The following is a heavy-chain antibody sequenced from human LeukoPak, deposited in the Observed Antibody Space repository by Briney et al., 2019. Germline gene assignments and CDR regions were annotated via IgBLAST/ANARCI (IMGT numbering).Heavy chain of an antibody. V-gene: IGHV4-59*01. CDR1: GGSISSYY. CDR3: ARDHAAMDP. Sequence: TPSETLSLTCTVSGGSISSYYWSWIRQPPGKGLEWIGYIYYSGSTNYNPSLKSRVTISVDTSKNQFSLELSSVTAADTAVYYCARDHAAMDPWGQGTLVTVSS. D-gene: IGHD5-18*01. J-gene: IGHJ5*02. CDR2: IYYSGST.